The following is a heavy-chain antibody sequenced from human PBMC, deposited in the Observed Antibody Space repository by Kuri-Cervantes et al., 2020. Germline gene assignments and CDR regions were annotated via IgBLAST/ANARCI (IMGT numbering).Heavy chain of an antibody. D-gene: IGHD5-18*01. CDR3: AREWDPDTAMVNGGAFDI. V-gene: IGHV3-33*08. J-gene: IGHJ3*02. CDR1: GFTFSSYA. Sequence: GGSLRLSCAASGFTFSSYAMSWVRQAPGKGLEWVAVIWYDGSNKYYADSVKGRFTISRDNSKNTLYLQMNSLRAEDTAVYYCAREWDPDTAMVNGGAFDIWGQGTMVTVSS. CDR2: IWYDGSNK.